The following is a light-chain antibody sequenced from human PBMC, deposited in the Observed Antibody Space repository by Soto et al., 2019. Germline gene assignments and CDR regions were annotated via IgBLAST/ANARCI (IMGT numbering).Light chain of an antibody. J-gene: IGKJ4*01. V-gene: IGKV3-20*01. CDR2: GAS. CDR3: QQYGSSPLT. Sequence: EIVLTQSPATLSLSPEERATLSCRASESVSDNYLAWYQQRSGQAPRLVIYGASSRASAVPDRFSGSGSGADFPLTISRLEPEYFAVYYCQQYGSSPLTFGGGTKVEIK. CDR1: ESVSDNY.